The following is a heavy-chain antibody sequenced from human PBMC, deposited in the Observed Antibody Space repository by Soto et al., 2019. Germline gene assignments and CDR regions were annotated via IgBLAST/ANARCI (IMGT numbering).Heavy chain of an antibody. J-gene: IGHJ3*02. Sequence: EVQLVESGGGLVQPGGSLRLSCAASRFSNSWMHWFRQAPGKGPVWVSRINTDGDSTNYADFVKGRFTISRDYATDTVYLQMTSLRAEDTAVYYGVRGPGAYVYFGFDIWGHGTRVTVSA. CDR3: VRGPGAYVYFGFDI. D-gene: IGHD5-12*01. V-gene: IGHV3-74*01. CDR1: RFSNSW. CDR2: INTDGDST.